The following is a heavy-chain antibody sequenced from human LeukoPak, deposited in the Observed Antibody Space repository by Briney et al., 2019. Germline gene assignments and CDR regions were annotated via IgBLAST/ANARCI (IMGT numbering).Heavy chain of an antibody. J-gene: IGHJ3*02. Sequence: QPGGSLRLSCAASGFTFSSYAMSWVRQAPGKGLEWVSAISGSGGSTYYADSVKGRFNISRDNSKNTLYLQMNSLRAEDTAVYYCAPAKCLLLLLDAFAIWAQGTMVTAPS. CDR3: APAKCLLLLLDAFAI. CDR1: GFTFSSYA. V-gene: IGHV3-23*01. CDR2: ISGSGGST. D-gene: IGHD3-22*01.